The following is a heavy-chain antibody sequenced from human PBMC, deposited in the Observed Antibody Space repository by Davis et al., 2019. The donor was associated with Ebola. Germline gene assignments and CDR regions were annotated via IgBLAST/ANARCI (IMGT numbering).Heavy chain of an antibody. D-gene: IGHD3-10*01. J-gene: IGHJ4*02. CDR1: GYSFTSYW. CDR3: ARGADGSGSTHRYFDY. CDR2: IYPGDSDT. V-gene: IGHV5-51*01. Sequence: NVSCKGSGYSFTSYWIGWVRQMPGQGLEWMGIIYPGDSDTTYSPSFQGQVTISADKSITTAYLQWSSLKASDTAMYYCARGADGSGSTHRYFDYWGQGTLVTVSS.